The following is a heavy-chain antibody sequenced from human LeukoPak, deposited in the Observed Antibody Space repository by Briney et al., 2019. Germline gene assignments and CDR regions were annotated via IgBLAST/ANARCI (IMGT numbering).Heavy chain of an antibody. CDR3: ARQAPGRFGEAHDY. D-gene: IGHD3-3*01. CDR1: GYTFTGYY. J-gene: IGHJ4*02. CDR2: INPNSGGT. V-gene: IGHV1-2*02. Sequence: ASVKVSCKASGYTFTGYYMHWVRQAPGQGLEWMGWINPNSGGTNYAQKFQGRVTMTTDTSTSTAYMELRSLRSDDTAVYYCARQAPGRFGEAHDYWGQGTLVTVSS.